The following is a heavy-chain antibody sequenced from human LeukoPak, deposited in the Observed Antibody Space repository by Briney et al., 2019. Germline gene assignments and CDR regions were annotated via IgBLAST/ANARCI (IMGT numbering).Heavy chain of an antibody. V-gene: IGHV5-51*01. Sequence: GESLKISCKGSGYRFTSYWIGWVRQMRGKGLEWMGIIYPGDSDTRYSPSLQGQVTISDDTSISTAYLQWGSLQASDTAMYYCARGVPTTGTFYFDYWGQGTLVTVSS. CDR3: ARGVPTTGTFYFDY. CDR2: IYPGDSDT. D-gene: IGHD4-17*01. J-gene: IGHJ4*02. CDR1: GYRFTSYW.